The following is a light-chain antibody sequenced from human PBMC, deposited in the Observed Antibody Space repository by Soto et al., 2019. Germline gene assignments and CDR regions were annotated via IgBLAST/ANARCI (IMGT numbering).Light chain of an antibody. CDR1: QSVLWPSNNKNY. J-gene: IGKJ4*01. Sequence: DIVMTQSPEFLAVSLGERATINCKSSQSVLWPSNNKNYLAWYQHKPGQPPKLIIYWASTRESGVPDRFSGSGSWTDFTLTISSLQAEDVAAYYCQQYYATPLTFGGGTKVE. CDR3: QQYYATPLT. V-gene: IGKV4-1*01. CDR2: WAS.